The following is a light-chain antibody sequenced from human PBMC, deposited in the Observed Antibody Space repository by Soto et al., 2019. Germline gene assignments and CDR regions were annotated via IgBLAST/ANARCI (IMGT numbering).Light chain of an antibody. CDR3: CSFAGSSTYV. CDR2: EGT. J-gene: IGLJ1*01. Sequence: QSALTQPASVSGSPGQSITISCTGTSRDVGSYNLVSWYQQHPGSAPKLIIYEGTKRPSGVSYRFSGSKSGNTASLTISGLQEEDEGDYHCCSFAGSSTYVFGTGTKLTVL. V-gene: IGLV2-23*01. CDR1: SRDVGSYNL.